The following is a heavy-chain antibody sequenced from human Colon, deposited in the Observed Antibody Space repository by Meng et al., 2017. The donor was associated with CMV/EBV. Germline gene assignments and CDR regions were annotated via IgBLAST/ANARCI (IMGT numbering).Heavy chain of an antibody. CDR1: GFTFSDYY. Sequence: GGSLRLSCAASGFTFSDYYMSWIRQAPGKGLEWVSYISSSGSTIYYADSVKGRFTIYRDNAKNSLYLQMNSLRAEDTAVYYCARSGSYSLYYYYGMDVWGQGTTVTVSS. J-gene: IGHJ6*02. CDR3: ARSGSYSLYYYYGMDV. D-gene: IGHD1-26*01. V-gene: IGHV3-11*04. CDR2: ISSSGSTI.